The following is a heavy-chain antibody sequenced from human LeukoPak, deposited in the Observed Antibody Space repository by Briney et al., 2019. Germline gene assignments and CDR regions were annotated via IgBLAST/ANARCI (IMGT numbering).Heavy chain of an antibody. CDR2: ISYDGSSK. CDR3: AKPQVVTAHYYYYGMDV. V-gene: IGHV3-30*18. CDR1: GFTFSSYG. D-gene: IGHD2-21*02. J-gene: IGHJ6*02. Sequence: GGSLRLSCAASGFTFSSYGMHWVRQAPGKGLEWVAVISYDGSSKYYADSVKGRFTISRDNSKNTLYLQMNSLRAEHTAVYYCAKPQVVTAHYYYYGMDVWGQGTTVTVSS.